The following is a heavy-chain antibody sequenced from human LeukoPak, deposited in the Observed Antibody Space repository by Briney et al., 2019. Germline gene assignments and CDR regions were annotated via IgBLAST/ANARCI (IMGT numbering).Heavy chain of an antibody. J-gene: IGHJ4*02. D-gene: IGHD1-14*01. Sequence: SETLSLTCSVSGGSVSSYYWSWSRQSPGKGLEWIGYIHNSGRTNYNPSLKSRVTGFVDTSKNQVSLRLSSVTAADTAVYYCARHGTISSESYFDYWGQGALVTVSS. CDR1: GGSVSSYY. V-gene: IGHV4-59*08. CDR2: IHNSGRT. CDR3: ARHGTISSESYFDY.